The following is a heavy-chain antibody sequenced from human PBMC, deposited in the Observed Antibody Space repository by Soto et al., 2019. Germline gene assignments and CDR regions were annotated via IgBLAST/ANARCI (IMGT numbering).Heavy chain of an antibody. Sequence: SETLSLTCTVSGGSISSYYWSWIRQPPGKGLEWIGYIYYSGNTNYNPSLKSRVTISVDTSKNQFSLKLSSVTAADTAVYYCAGLAVAGTEDAFDIWGQGTMVTVSS. J-gene: IGHJ3*02. CDR1: GGSISSYY. CDR2: IYYSGNT. CDR3: AGLAVAGTEDAFDI. D-gene: IGHD6-19*01. V-gene: IGHV4-59*01.